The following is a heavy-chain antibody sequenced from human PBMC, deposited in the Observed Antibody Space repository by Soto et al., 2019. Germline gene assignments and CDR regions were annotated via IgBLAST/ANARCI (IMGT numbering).Heavy chain of an antibody. D-gene: IGHD1-26*01. J-gene: IGHJ4*02. V-gene: IGHV4-39*01. Sequence: SETLSLTCTVSGGSISSSSYYWGWIRQPPGKGLEWIGSIYYSGSTYYNPSLKSRVTISVDTSKNQFSLKLSSVTAADTAVYYCARQGELLSRERYFDYSGQGTMVTVYS. CDR2: IYYSGST. CDR1: GGSISSSSYY. CDR3: ARQGELLSRERYFDY.